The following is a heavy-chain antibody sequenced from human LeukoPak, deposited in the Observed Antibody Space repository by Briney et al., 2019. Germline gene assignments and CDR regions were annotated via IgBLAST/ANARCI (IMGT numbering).Heavy chain of an antibody. V-gene: IGHV4-4*02. CDR3: ARNSDFSFDY. J-gene: IGHJ4*02. CDR1: GGSINSSKW. CDR2: IYHTGST. Sequence: PSGTLSLTCAVSGGSINSSKWWNWVRQPPGKGLGWIGYIYHTGSTYYNSSLESRVTISLDTSKNQFSLKLSSLTAADTAVYYCARNSDFSFDYWGQGTLVTVSS. D-gene: IGHD3-3*01.